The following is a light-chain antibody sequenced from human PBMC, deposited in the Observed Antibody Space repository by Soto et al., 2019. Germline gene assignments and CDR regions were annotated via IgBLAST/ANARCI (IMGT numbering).Light chain of an antibody. J-gene: IGKJ4*01. CDR1: QSISTY. V-gene: IGKV1-39*01. CDR3: QQTYSTPPVT. CDR2: AAS. Sequence: DIQMTQSPSSLSASVGDRVTITCRASQSISTYLNWYQQKPGKAPNLLIYAASSLQSGVPSRFSGSGSGTDFTLTNTSLQPEDFATYYCQQTYSTPPVTFGGGTKVEIK.